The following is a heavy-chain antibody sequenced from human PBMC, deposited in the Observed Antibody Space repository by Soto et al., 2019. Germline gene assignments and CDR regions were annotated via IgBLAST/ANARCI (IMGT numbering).Heavy chain of an antibody. V-gene: IGHV4-4*02. CDR2: IYHSGST. D-gene: IGHD3-22*01. CDR3: AREKYYYDSSGPVDY. J-gene: IGHJ4*02. Sequence: GTLSLTCAVSGGSISSSNWRSWVRQPPGKGLEWIGEIYHSGSTNYNPSLKSRVTISVDKSKNQFSLKLSSVTAADTAVYYCAREKYYYDSSGPVDYWGQGTLVTVSS. CDR1: GGSISSSNW.